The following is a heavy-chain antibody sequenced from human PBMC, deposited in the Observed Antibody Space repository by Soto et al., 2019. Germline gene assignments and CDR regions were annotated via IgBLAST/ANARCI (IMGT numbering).Heavy chain of an antibody. D-gene: IGHD2-2*01. CDR3: ARARYQLLHPYYYGMDV. J-gene: IGHJ6*02. CDR2: IHYSGST. CDR1: GGYIISYC. Sequence: SETLSLTSTVAGGYIISYCWSWIRQSPGKGLEWIGYIHYSGSTKSNPSLKSRVTISVDTSRNQVSLKLSSVTAADSAVYFCARARYQLLHPYYYGMDVWGQGTTVTVSS. V-gene: IGHV4-59*01.